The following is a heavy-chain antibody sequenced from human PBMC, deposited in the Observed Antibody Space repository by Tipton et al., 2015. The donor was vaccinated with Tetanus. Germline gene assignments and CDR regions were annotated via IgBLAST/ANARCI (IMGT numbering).Heavy chain of an antibody. V-gene: IGHV1-8*01. Sequence: QLVQSGAEVKKPGASVKVSCKASGYTFTSYDINWVRQATGQGLEWMGWMNPNSGNTGYAQKFQGRVTMTRNTSISTAYMELSSLRSEDTAVYYCARFSAEYCSSPSCYLGMDVWGQGTTVTVSS. CDR1: GYTFTSYD. CDR2: MNPNSGNT. D-gene: IGHD2-2*01. CDR3: ARFSAEYCSSPSCYLGMDV. J-gene: IGHJ6*02.